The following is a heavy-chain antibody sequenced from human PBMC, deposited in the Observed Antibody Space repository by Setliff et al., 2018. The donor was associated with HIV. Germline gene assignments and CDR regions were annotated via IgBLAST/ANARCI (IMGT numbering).Heavy chain of an antibody. CDR2: IGYSGTPI. CDR3: ARHWGNSFDI. V-gene: IGHV3-11*04. J-gene: IGHJ3*02. CDR1: GLGFSGYF. Sequence: GGSLRLSCAASGLGFSGYFMSWIRQTPRKGLEWISYIGYSGTPIYYADSVKGRFTISRDNAENSLYLEMNNLRGEDTAVYYCARHWGNSFDIWGQGTLVTVSS. D-gene: IGHD7-27*01.